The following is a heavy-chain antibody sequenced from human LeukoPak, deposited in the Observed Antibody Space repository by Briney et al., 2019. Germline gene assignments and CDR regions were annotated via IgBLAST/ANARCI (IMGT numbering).Heavy chain of an antibody. J-gene: IGHJ4*02. CDR3: ARTGDGSDYFDY. CDR1: GGTFSSYA. D-gene: IGHD5-24*01. V-gene: IGHV1-69*06. CDR2: IIPIFGTA. Sequence: ASVKVSCKASGGTFSSYAISWVRQAPGQGLEWMGGIIPIFGTANYAQKFQGRVTITADKSTSTAHMELSSLRSEDTAVYYCARTGDGSDYFDYWGQGTLVTVSS.